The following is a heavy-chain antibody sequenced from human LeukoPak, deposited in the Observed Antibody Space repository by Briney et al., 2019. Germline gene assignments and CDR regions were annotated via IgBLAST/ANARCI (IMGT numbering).Heavy chain of an antibody. Sequence: GGSLRLSCAASGFTFSGSAMHWVRQASGKGLEWVGRIRSKANSYATAYAASVKGRFTISRDDSKNTAYLQMNSLRAEDTAVYYCAKDTQYYDILTGYYHIPGAFDIWGQGTMVTVSS. D-gene: IGHD3-9*01. J-gene: IGHJ3*02. CDR1: GFTFSGSA. CDR3: AKDTQYYDILTGYYHIPGAFDI. V-gene: IGHV3-73*01. CDR2: IRSKANSYAT.